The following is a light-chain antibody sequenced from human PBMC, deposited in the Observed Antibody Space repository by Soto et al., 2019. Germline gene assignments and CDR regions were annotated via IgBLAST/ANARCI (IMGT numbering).Light chain of an antibody. J-gene: IGLJ1*01. Sequence: QSALTQPPSAYGSPGQSVTISCTGTSSDVGDYNYVSWYQQHPGQAPKLMIYEVTKRPSGVPDRFSGSKSGNTASLTVSGLQAEDEADYYCSSYAGSNDNYVFGTGTKVTVL. CDR1: SSDVGDYNY. CDR3: SSYAGSNDNYV. V-gene: IGLV2-8*01. CDR2: EVT.